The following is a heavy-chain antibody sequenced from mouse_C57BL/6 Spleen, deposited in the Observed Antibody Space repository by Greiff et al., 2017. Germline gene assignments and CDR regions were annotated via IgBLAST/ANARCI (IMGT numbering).Heavy chain of an antibody. J-gene: IGHJ2*01. Sequence: QVQLQQPGAELVKPGASVKLSCKASGYTFTSYWMHWVKQRPGRGLGWIGRIDPNSGGTKYNEKFKSKATLTVDKPASTAYMQLSSLTSEDSAVYYCARGKNYDGYYLYYWGQGTTLTVSS. CDR3: ARGKNYDGYYLYY. CDR1: GYTFTSYW. D-gene: IGHD2-3*01. V-gene: IGHV1-72*01. CDR2: IDPNSGGT.